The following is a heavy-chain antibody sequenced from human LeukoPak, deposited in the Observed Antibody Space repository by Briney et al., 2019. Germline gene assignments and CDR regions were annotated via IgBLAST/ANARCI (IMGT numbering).Heavy chain of an antibody. Sequence: SETLSLTCTVSGGSISSYYWSWVRQPPGKGLEWVGYIYYSGSTNYNPSFKSRVTISVDTSKNQFSLKLSSVTAADTAVYYCARLIAARGEDYFDYWGLGTLVTVSS. D-gene: IGHD6-6*01. V-gene: IGHV4-59*01. CDR2: IYYSGST. CDR1: GGSISSYY. J-gene: IGHJ4*02. CDR3: ARLIAARGEDYFDY.